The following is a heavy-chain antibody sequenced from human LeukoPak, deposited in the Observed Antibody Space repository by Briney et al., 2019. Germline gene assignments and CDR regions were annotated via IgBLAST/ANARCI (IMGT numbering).Heavy chain of an antibody. J-gene: IGHJ4*02. Sequence: GGSLRLSCAASGFTFSNAWMSWVRQAPGKGLEWVGRIKSNTDGGTTDYAAPVKGRFTISRDDSKNTLYLQMNSLKTEDTAVYYCTTADVLRYFDWLLEFDYWGQGTLVTVSS. V-gene: IGHV3-15*01. CDR1: GFTFSNAW. CDR3: TTADVLRYFDWLLEFDY. D-gene: IGHD3-9*01. CDR2: IKSNTDGGTT.